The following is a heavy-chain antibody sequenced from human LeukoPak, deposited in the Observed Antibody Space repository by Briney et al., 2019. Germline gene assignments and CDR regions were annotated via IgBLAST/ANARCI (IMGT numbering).Heavy chain of an antibody. J-gene: IGHJ3*02. CDR3: ARLANDAFDI. Sequence: GESLKISCKGSGYRFTSYWIGWVRPMPGKGLEWMGIIYPGDSDTRYSPSFQGQVTISADKSINTAYLQWSSLKASDTAMYYCARLANDAFDIWGQGTMVTVSS. V-gene: IGHV5-51*01. CDR1: GYRFTSYW. CDR2: IYPGDSDT.